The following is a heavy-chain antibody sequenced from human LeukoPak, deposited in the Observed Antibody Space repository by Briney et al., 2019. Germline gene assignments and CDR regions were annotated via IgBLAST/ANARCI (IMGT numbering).Heavy chain of an antibody. CDR2: ISGSGGST. V-gene: IGHV3-23*01. CDR3: AKAPKQQLRPTYFDY. CDR1: GFTFSSYA. Sequence: GGSQRLSCAASGFTFSSYAMSWVRQAPGKGLEWVSAISGSGGSTYYADSVKGRFTISRDNSKNTLYLQMNSLRAEDTAVYYCAKAPKQQLRPTYFDYWGQGTLVTVSS. D-gene: IGHD6-13*01. J-gene: IGHJ4*02.